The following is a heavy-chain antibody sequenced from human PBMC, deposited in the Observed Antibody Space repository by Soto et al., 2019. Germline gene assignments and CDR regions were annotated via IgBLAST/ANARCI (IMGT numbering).Heavy chain of an antibody. CDR3: ARDRTYYDFWSGYRYYYYGMDV. D-gene: IGHD3-3*01. V-gene: IGHV4-4*07. CDR2: IYTSGST. J-gene: IGHJ6*02. Sequence: ETLSLTCTVSGGSISSYYWSWIRQPAGKGLGWIGRIYTSGSTNYNPSLKSRVTMSVDTSKNQFSLKLSSVTAADTAVYYCARDRTYYDFWSGYRYYYYGMDVWGQGTTVTVSS. CDR1: GGSISSYY.